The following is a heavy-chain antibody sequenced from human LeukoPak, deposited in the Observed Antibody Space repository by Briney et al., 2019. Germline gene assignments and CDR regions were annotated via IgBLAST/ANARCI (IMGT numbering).Heavy chain of an antibody. CDR3: ERDKFPEWDYYDSSGYHDAFDI. Sequence: PSETLSLTCTVSGGSISSYYWSWIRQPAGKGLEWIGRIYTSGSTNYNPSLKSRVTMSVDTSKNQFSLKLSSVTAADTAVYYCERDKFPEWDYYDSSGYHDAFDIWGQGTMVTVSS. J-gene: IGHJ3*02. D-gene: IGHD3-22*01. CDR2: IYTSGST. CDR1: GGSISSYY. V-gene: IGHV4-4*07.